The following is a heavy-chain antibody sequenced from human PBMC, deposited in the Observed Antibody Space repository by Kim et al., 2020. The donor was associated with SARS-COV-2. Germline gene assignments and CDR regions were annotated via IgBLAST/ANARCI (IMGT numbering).Heavy chain of an antibody. CDR2: ISYDGSNK. CDR3: ARPYSGSYYGYFDY. D-gene: IGHD1-26*01. CDR1: GFTFSSYA. J-gene: IGHJ4*02. Sequence: LSLTCAASGFTFSSYAMHWVRQAPGKGLEWVAVISYDGSNKYYADSVKGRFTISRDNSKNTLYLQMNSLRAEDTAVYYCARPYSGSYYGYFDYWGQGTLVTVSS. V-gene: IGHV3-30-3*01.